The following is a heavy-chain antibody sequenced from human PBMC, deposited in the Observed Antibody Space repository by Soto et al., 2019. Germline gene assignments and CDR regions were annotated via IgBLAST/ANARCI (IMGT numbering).Heavy chain of an antibody. J-gene: IGHJ4*02. CDR1: GYTFTSYG. Sequence: ASVKVSCKASGYTFTSYGISWVRQAPGQGLEWMGWMNPYNGNTSYAQKFQGRVAMTRNTSISTVYMELSSLRSEDTAVYYCASGRYGSTWYYCFDFWGQGTLVTGSS. D-gene: IGHD6-13*01. CDR3: ASGRYGSTWYYCFDF. V-gene: IGHV1-8*02. CDR2: MNPYNGNT.